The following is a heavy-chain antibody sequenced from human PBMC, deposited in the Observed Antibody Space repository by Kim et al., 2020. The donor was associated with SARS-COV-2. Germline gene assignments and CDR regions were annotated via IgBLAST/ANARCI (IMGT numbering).Heavy chain of an antibody. Sequence: GGSLRLSCAASGFTFSSYAMHWVRQAPGKGLEWVAVISYDGSNKYYADSVKGRFTISRDNSKNTLYLQMYSLRAEDTAVYYCARDHPRFMITFGGVMFYWGQGTLVTVSS. CDR1: GFTFSSYA. J-gene: IGHJ4*02. CDR2: ISYDGSNK. V-gene: IGHV3-30*04. D-gene: IGHD3-16*01. CDR3: ARDHPRFMITFGGVMFY.